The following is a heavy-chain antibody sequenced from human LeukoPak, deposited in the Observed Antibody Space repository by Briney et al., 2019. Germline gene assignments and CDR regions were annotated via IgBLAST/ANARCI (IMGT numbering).Heavy chain of an antibody. CDR2: XXXSGST. D-gene: IGHD3-3*01. Sequence: LTXXVXXGSIXXXXGSXXRQXAXXXXXXXGXXXXSGSTNYNPSLKSRVTMSVDTSKNQFSLKLSSVTAADTAVYYCAREPTIFGVTINRFYAFDMWGQGTMVPSLQ. V-gene: IGHV4-4*07. CDR3: AREPTIFGVTINRFYAFDM. CDR1: XGSIXXXX. J-gene: IGHJ3*02.